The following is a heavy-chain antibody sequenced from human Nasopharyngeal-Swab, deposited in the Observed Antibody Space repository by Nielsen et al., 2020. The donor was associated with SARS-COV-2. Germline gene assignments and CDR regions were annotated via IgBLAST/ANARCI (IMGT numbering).Heavy chain of an antibody. CDR1: GNSLTEVS. CDR2: FDPKEGKT. CDR3: VTITCPLFGMDFGNSAFDY. D-gene: IGHD3-3*01. J-gene: IGHJ4*02. V-gene: IGHV1-24*01. Sequence: ASVKVSCKVSGNSLTEVSMHWVRQAPGKGLEWMGGFDPKEGKTIYTQKFQGRVTMTEDTSTDTAYMELSRLRSDDTALYYCVTITCPLFGMDFGNSAFDYWGLGTLVTVSS.